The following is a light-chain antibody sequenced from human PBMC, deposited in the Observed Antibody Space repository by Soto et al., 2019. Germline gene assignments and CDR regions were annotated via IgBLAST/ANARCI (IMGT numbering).Light chain of an antibody. J-gene: IGKJ1*01. Sequence: EIVMTQSPATLSLSPGERATLSCRASQSITRNLAWYQQTPGQAPSLLIYGASTRATGIPARFSGSGSGTEFTLTISSLQSEDFAIYYCQQYYTWPRTFGQGTKVDIK. CDR2: GAS. CDR3: QQYYTWPRT. V-gene: IGKV3-15*01. CDR1: QSITRN.